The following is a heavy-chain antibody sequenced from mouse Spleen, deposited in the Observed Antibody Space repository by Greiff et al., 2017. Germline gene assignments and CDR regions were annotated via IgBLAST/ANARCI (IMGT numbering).Heavy chain of an antibody. V-gene: IGHV1-19*01. CDR3: ARADRYDCAWFAY. D-gene: IGHD2-14*01. CDR1: GYTFTDYY. CDR2: INPYNGGT. Sequence: EVKLQESGAVLVKPGASVKMSCKASGYTFTDYYMNWVKQRPGQGLEWIGDINPYNGGTSYNQKFKGKATLTVDKSSSTAYMQLSSLTSEDSAVYDGARADRYDCAWFAYGGQGTLVTGSA. J-gene: IGHJ3*01.